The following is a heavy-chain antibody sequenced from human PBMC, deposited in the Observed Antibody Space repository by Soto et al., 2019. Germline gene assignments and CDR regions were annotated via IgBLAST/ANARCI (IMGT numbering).Heavy chain of an antibody. D-gene: IGHD3-10*01. Sequence: GGTLRLSCAASGFTFSSYGMHWVRQAPGKGLEWVAVIWYDGSNKYYADSVKGRFTISRYNSKNTLYLQMNSLRAEDTAVYYCARDQSRAVYYGSGSYWNWFDRWGQGT. CDR1: GFTFSSYG. J-gene: IGHJ5*02. CDR3: ARDQSRAVYYGSGSYWNWFDR. CDR2: IWYDGSNK. V-gene: IGHV3-33*01.